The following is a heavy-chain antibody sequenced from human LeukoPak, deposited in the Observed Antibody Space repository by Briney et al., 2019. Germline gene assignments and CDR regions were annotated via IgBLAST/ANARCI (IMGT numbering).Heavy chain of an antibody. CDR1: GFTFSSYA. CDR2: ISYDGSNK. V-gene: IGHV3-30-3*01. J-gene: IGHJ4*02. Sequence: GRSLRLSCAASGFTFSSYAMHWVRQAPGKGLEWVAVISYDGSNKYYADSVKGRFTISRDNSKNTLYLQMNSLRAEDTAVYYCARDDTAMVLIDYWGQGTLVTVSS. D-gene: IGHD5-18*01. CDR3: ARDDTAMVLIDY.